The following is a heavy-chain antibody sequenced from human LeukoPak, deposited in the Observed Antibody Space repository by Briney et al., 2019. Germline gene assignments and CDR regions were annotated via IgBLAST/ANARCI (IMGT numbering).Heavy chain of an antibody. D-gene: IGHD2-2*01. V-gene: IGHV4-59*01. CDR3: ARGGGCTSTSCDLDY. CDR1: GASFSSYY. J-gene: IGHJ4*02. CDR2: IHHSGSS. Sequence: PPETLSLTCTVSGASFSSYYWNWIRQPPGKRLEWIGYIHHSGSSDYNPSLKSRVTMSIDTSKNQFSLKVTSVSAADTAVYFCARGGGCTSTSCDLDYWGQGILVTVSS.